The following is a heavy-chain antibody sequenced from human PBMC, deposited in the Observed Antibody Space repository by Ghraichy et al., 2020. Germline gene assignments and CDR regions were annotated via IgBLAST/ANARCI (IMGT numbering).Heavy chain of an antibody. D-gene: IGHD4-17*01. Sequence: GGSLRLSCAASGFTFSSYWLSWVRQAPGKGLEWVANIKQDGSEKYYVDSVKGRFTISRDNAKNSLYLQMNSLRAEDTAVYYCARVGDYVLFDYWGQGTLVTVSS. J-gene: IGHJ4*02. CDR1: GFTFSSYW. CDR2: IKQDGSEK. V-gene: IGHV3-7*03. CDR3: ARVGDYVLFDY.